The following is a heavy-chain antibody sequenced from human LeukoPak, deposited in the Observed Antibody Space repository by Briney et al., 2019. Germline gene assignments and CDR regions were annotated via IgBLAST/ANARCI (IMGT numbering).Heavy chain of an antibody. J-gene: IGHJ3*02. CDR2: ISAYNGNT. D-gene: IGHD4-17*01. CDR3: ARDIFYGDYPSDAFDI. V-gene: IGHV1-18*01. Sequence: GASVKVSCKASGYTFTSYGISWVRQAPGQVLEWMGWISAYNGNTNYAQKFQGRVTMTTDTSTSTAYMELRSLRSDDTAVYYCARDIFYGDYPSDAFDIWGQGTMVTVSS. CDR1: GYTFTSYG.